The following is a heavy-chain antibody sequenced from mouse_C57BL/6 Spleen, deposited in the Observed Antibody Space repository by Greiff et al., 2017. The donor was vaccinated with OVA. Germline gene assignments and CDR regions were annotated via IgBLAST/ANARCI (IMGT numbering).Heavy chain of an antibody. D-gene: IGHD1-1*01. V-gene: IGHV5-17*01. CDR2: ISSGSSTI. J-gene: IGHJ1*03. Sequence: DVMLVESGGGLVKPGGSLKLSCAASGFTFSDYGMHWVRQAPEKGLEWVAYISSGSSTIYYADTVKGRFTISRDNAKNTLFLQMTSLRSEDTAMYYCASRYYYGSSYGYFDVWGTGTTVTVSS. CDR1: GFTFSDYG. CDR3: ASRYYYGSSYGYFDV.